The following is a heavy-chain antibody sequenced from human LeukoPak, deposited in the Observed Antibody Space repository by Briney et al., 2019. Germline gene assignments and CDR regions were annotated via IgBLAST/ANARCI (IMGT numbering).Heavy chain of an antibody. CDR1: GFTFRSYG. J-gene: IGHJ4*02. D-gene: IGHD3-22*01. CDR3: AKDAAYYYDSSGYYPYYFDY. Sequence: GGSLRLSCAASGFTFRSYGMTWVRQAPGKGLEWVSAISCSGDSTYYADSVKGRFTISRDNSKNTLYLQMNSLRAEDTAVYYCAKDAAYYYDSSGYYPYYFDYWGQGTLVTVSS. V-gene: IGHV3-23*01. CDR2: ISCSGDST.